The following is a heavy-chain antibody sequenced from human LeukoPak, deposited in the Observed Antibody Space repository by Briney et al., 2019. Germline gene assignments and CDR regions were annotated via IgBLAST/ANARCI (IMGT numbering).Heavy chain of an antibody. CDR3: ARPATWRFEKLFYVMGT. V-gene: IGHV1-24*01. Sequence: ASVEVSCKVSGHTLTELSMHWVRQAPGKGLEWMGGFDPEDGETIYAQKFQGRVTMTEDTSTDTAYMELSSLRSEDTAVYYFARPATWRFEKLFYVMGTWGKEPTVTV. J-gene: IGHJ6*03. D-gene: IGHD3-10*01. CDR1: GHTLTELS. CDR2: FDPEDGET.